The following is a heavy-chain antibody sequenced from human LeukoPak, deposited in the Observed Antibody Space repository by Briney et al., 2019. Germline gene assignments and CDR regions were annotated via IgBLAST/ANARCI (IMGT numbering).Heavy chain of an antibody. D-gene: IGHD3-3*01. Sequence: GGSLRLSCAASGFIFSSYNMNWVRQAPGKGLEWVSSINTNGDYIYYSDSVKGRFTISRDNAKNSLYLQMNSLTAEDTAVYYCAREGVNSPDDTFDVWGQGTMVTVSS. CDR2: INTNGDYI. CDR1: GFIFSSYN. CDR3: AREGVNSPDDTFDV. J-gene: IGHJ3*01. V-gene: IGHV3-21*06.